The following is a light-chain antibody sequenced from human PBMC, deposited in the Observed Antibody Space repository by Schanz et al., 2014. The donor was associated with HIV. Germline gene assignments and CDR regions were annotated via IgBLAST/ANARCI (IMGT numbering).Light chain of an antibody. Sequence: QSALTQPPSASGSPGQSVTISCTGTSSDVGGYNYVSWYQQHPGRAPKLMISEVTKRPSGVPDRFSGSKSGNTASLTVSGLQAEDEADYYCSSYAATSNVLFGGGTKLTVL. CDR2: EVT. V-gene: IGLV2-8*01. J-gene: IGLJ3*02. CDR1: SSDVGGYNY. CDR3: SSYAATSNVL.